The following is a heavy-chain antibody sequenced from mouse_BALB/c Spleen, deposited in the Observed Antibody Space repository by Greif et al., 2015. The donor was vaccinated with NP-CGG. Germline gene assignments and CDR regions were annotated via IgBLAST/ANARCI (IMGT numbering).Heavy chain of an antibody. Sequence: EVMLVESGGDLVKPGGSLKLSCAASGFTFSSYGMSWVRQTPDKRLEWVATISSGGSYTYYPDSVKGRFTISRDNAKNTLYLQMSSLKSEDTAMYYCARNNWDVGAWFAYWGQGTLVTVSA. J-gene: IGHJ3*01. CDR2: ISSGGSYT. V-gene: IGHV5-6*01. CDR3: ARNNWDVGAWFAY. CDR1: GFTFSSYG. D-gene: IGHD4-1*01.